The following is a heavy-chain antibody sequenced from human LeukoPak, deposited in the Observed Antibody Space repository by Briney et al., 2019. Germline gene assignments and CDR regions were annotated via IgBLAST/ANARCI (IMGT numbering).Heavy chain of an antibody. Sequence: GASVKVSCKASGYTFTSYGISWVRQAPGQGLEWMGWISAYNGNTNYAQKLQGRVTMTTDTSTSTAYMELRSLRSDDTAVYYYARGLGDIVVVPAAGWFDPWGQGTLVTVSS. CDR1: GYTFTSYG. D-gene: IGHD2-2*01. CDR2: ISAYNGNT. CDR3: ARGLGDIVVVPAAGWFDP. J-gene: IGHJ5*02. V-gene: IGHV1-18*01.